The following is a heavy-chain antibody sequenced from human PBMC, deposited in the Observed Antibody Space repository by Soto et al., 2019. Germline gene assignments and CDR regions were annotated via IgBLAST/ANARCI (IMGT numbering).Heavy chain of an antibody. J-gene: IGHJ4*02. D-gene: IGHD3-22*01. CDR1: GFTFSNAW. Sequence: GGSLRLSCAASGFTFSNAWMSWVRQAPGKGLEWVGRIKSKTDGGTTDYAAPVKGRFTISRDDSKNTLYLQMNSLKTEDTAVYYCTAYSGDTMIVVGIPKLFDYWGQGTLVTVSS. CDR3: TAYSGDTMIVVGIPKLFDY. V-gene: IGHV3-15*01. CDR2: IKSKTDGGTT.